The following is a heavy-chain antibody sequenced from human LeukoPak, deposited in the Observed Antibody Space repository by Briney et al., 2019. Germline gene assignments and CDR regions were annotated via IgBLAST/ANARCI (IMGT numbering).Heavy chain of an antibody. Sequence: ASVKLSCKASGYTFTMYGISWVRQAPGQGLQWFGCICPPSGNTNNGQDLQGRVTMTTDTSTSTAYLELRSLRSDDTAIYYCVRDLNYVTLGYDIVGDIGYYFDYWGQGSLVTVSS. CDR2: ICPPSGNT. V-gene: IGHV1-18*01. D-gene: IGHD3-9*01. J-gene: IGHJ4*02. CDR3: VRDLNYVTLGYDIVGDIGYYFDY. CDR1: GYTFTMYG.